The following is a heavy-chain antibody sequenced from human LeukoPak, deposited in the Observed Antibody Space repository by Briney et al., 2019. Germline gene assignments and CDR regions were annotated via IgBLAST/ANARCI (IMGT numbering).Heavy chain of an antibody. CDR3: ARLVQQLVRPFGSGLGFFGRPSNFDY. Sequence: SETLSLTCTVSGGSISSSSYYWGWIRQPPGKGLEWIGSIYYSGSTYYNPSLKSRVTISVDTSKNQFSLKLSSVTAADTAVYYCARLVQQLVRPFGSGLGFFGRPSNFDYWGQGTLVTVSS. CDR2: IYYSGST. D-gene: IGHD6-13*01. V-gene: IGHV4-39*01. CDR1: GGSISSSSYY. J-gene: IGHJ4*02.